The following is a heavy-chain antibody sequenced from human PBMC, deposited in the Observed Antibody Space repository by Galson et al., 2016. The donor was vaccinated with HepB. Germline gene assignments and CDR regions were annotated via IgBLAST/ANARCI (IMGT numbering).Heavy chain of an antibody. CDR3: ARYSSSSFSSVWFRGYYFDY. CDR1: SSGDYY. CDR2: IYYSGTT. J-gene: IGHJ4*02. Sequence: SSGDYYWSWIRQSPGKGLEWIGYIYYSGTTYYKLSLKSRVTISVDTSKNQFSLKLSSVTAADTAVYYCARYSSSSFSSVWFRGYYFDYWGQGTLVTVSS. V-gene: IGHV4-30-4*01. D-gene: IGHD6-6*01.